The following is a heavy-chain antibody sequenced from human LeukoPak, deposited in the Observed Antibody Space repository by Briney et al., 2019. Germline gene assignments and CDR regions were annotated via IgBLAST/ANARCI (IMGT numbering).Heavy chain of an antibody. CDR2: INQDGSGK. CDR1: GFTFSTYW. D-gene: IGHD4-17*01. CDR3: ARAVTSTEGY. V-gene: IGHV3-7*03. Sequence: GGSLRLSCEASGFTFSTYWMTWVRQPPGKGLEWVAGINQDGSGKYYVDSVKGRFTISRDNAQKSLYLQMNSLRVDDTAVYYCARAVTSTEGYWGQGTLVTVSS. J-gene: IGHJ4*02.